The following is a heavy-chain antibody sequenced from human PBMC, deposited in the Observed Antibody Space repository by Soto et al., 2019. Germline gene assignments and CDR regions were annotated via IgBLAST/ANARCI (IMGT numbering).Heavy chain of an antibody. CDR1: GFTFSSYA. J-gene: IGHJ4*02. D-gene: IGHD3-22*01. Sequence: GGSLRLSCAASGFTFSSYAMSWVRQAPGKGLVWVSALSGSGGITYYADSVKGRFTISRDNFKNTLYLQMNSLRAEDTAMYYCAKASTASMVITGFDNWGQGALVTISS. V-gene: IGHV3-23*01. CDR3: AKASTASMVITGFDN. CDR2: LSGSGGIT.